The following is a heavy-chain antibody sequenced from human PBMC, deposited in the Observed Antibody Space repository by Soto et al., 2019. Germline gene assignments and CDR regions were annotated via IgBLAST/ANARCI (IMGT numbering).Heavy chain of an antibody. CDR1: GYTFTSYG. CDR3: ARGRLVGAMGGDFDY. J-gene: IGHJ4*02. V-gene: IGHV1-18*04. CDR2: ISAYNGNT. Sequence: QVQLVQSGADVKKPGASVKVSCKSSGYTFTSYGISWVRQAPGQGLEGMGWISAYNGNTNYAQKLQGRVTMTTDTSTSTAYMELRSLRSDDTAVYYCARGRLVGAMGGDFDYWGQGTLVTVSS. D-gene: IGHD1-26*01.